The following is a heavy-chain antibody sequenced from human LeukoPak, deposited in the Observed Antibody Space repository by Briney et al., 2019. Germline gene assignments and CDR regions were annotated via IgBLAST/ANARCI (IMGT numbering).Heavy chain of an antibody. CDR3: AREAYASGSFRTDYYYMDV. J-gene: IGHJ6*03. V-gene: IGHV1-2*02. CDR1: GYTFTGYY. D-gene: IGHD3-10*01. CDR2: ISPTSGGT. Sequence: ASVKVSCKASGYTFTGYYMHWVRQAPGQGLEWMGWISPTSGGTNYAQKFQGRVTMTRDTSISTAYMELSRLRSDDTAVYYCAREAYASGSFRTDYYYMDVWGKGTTVTVSS.